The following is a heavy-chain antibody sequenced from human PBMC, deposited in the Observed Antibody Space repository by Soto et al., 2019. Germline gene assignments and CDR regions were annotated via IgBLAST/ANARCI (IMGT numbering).Heavy chain of an antibody. V-gene: IGHV1-69*13. J-gene: IGHJ6*02. CDR1: GGTFSSYA. Sequence: SVKVSCKASGGTFSSYAISWVRQAPGQGLEWMGGIIPIFGTANYAQKFQGRVTITADESTSTAYMELSSLRSEDTAVYYCARFVAARPHYYYGMDVWGQGTTVTVSS. D-gene: IGHD6-6*01. CDR3: ARFVAARPHYYYGMDV. CDR2: IIPIFGTA.